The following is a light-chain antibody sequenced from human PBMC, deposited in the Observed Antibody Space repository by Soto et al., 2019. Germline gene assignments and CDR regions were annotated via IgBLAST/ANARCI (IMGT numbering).Light chain of an antibody. J-gene: IGKJ1*01. Sequence: IQMTQSPSTLSASVGDRVTITCRASQSISSWLAWYQQKPGKAPNLMIYDASSLESGVPSRFSGSGSGTEFTLTISSLQPDDVATYYCQHYNSYSEALGQGTKVDIK. CDR2: DAS. CDR3: QHYNSYSEA. V-gene: IGKV1-5*01. CDR1: QSISSW.